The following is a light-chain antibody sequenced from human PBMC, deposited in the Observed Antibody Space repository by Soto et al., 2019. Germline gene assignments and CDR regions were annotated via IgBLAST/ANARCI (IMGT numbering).Light chain of an antibody. V-gene: IGKV3-15*01. Sequence: EIVMTQSPATLSVSPRERATLSCRASQSVNSNLAWYQQKPGQAPRILIYGASTRATAIPARFSGSGSGTEFTLTISSLQSEDFAVYYCKQYNDWPSTFGGGTKVEIK. CDR3: KQYNDWPST. CDR1: QSVNSN. J-gene: IGKJ4*01. CDR2: GAS.